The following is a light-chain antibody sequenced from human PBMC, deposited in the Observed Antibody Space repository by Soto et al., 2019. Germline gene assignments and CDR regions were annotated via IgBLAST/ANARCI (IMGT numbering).Light chain of an antibody. V-gene: IGKV3-11*01. CDR1: QSFRGL. Sequence: VLTQSPVTVSLSPGERATLSCRASQSFRGLLAWYQQKPGQAPRLLIYDAYNRATGIPPRFSGSGSGTDFTLTISSLEPEDSAVYYCQQRHMWPITFGQGTRLEI. J-gene: IGKJ5*01. CDR2: DAY. CDR3: QQRHMWPIT.